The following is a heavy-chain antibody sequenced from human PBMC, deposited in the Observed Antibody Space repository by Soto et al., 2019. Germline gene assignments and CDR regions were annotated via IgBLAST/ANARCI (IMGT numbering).Heavy chain of an antibody. V-gene: IGHV3-9*01. CDR1: GFKFDKYA. Sequence: LSDEASGFKFDKYALHWVRQNPGKGLEWVSGISWNSGSIGYADSVKGRFTISRDNAKNSLYLQMNSLRAEDTALYYCVKDTRPHILTGSGFDICGQGTIVSVSS. D-gene: IGHD3-9*01. CDR3: VKDTRPHILTGSGFDI. J-gene: IGHJ3*02. CDR2: ISWNSGSI.